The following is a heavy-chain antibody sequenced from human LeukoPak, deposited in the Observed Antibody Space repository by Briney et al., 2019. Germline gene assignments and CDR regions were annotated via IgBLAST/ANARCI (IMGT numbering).Heavy chain of an antibody. V-gene: IGHV4-59*01. CDR3: ARVGRYFDWLPFDY. CDR1: GGSISSDY. Sequence: PSETLSLTCTVSGGSISSDYWSWIRQPPGKGLEWIGYIYYSGSTNHNPSLKSRVTISVDTSKNQFSLKLSSVTAADTAVYYCARVGRYFDWLPFDYWGQGTLVTVSS. J-gene: IGHJ4*02. D-gene: IGHD3-9*01. CDR2: IYYSGST.